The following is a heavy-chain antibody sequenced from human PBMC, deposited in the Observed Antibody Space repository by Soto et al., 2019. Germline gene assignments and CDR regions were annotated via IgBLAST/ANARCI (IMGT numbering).Heavy chain of an antibody. CDR3: THHGYYSYGMAV. V-gene: IGHV2-5*02. J-gene: IGHJ6*02. CDR1: GFSLSTSGVG. Sequence: QITLKESGPTLVKPTQTLTLTCTFSGFSLSTSGVGVGWIRQPPGKAREWLALIFWDDDKRYSPSLKSRLTITKHTYKNQVVLTMTNMDPVDAATYYCTHHGYYSYGMAVWGQGPRSPSP. CDR2: IFWDDDK.